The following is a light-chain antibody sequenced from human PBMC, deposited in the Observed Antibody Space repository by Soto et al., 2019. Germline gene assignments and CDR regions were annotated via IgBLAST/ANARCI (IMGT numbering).Light chain of an antibody. CDR2: DAS. CDR3: QQYDNLPSLT. V-gene: IGKV1-33*01. J-gene: IGKJ4*01. Sequence: DIQMTQSPSSLSASVGDRVTITCQASQDISNYLNWYQQKPGKAPQLLIYDASNLETRVPSRFSGSGSGTDFTFTISSLQPEDISTYYCQQYDNLPSLTFGGGTKVEI. CDR1: QDISNY.